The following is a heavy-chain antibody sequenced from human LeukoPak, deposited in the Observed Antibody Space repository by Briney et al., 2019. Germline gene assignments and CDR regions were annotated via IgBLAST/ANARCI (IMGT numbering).Heavy chain of an antibody. Sequence: GASVKVSCKASGCTFTGYYMHWVRQAPGQGLEWMGWINPNSGGTNCRVTMTRDTSISTAYMELSRLRSDDTAVYYCARGVVRGAIHIWGQGTMVTVSS. CDR3: ARGVVRGAIHI. CDR2: INPNSGGT. V-gene: IGHV1-2*02. CDR1: GCTFTGYY. D-gene: IGHD3-10*01. J-gene: IGHJ3*02.